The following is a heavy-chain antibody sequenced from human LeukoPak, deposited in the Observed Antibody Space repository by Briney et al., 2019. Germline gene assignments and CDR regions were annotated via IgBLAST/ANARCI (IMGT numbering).Heavy chain of an antibody. CDR1: GGSISSHNW. J-gene: IGHJ4*02. V-gene: IGHV4-4*02. D-gene: IGHD2-2*01. Sequence: SETLSLTCAVSGGSISSHNWWSWVRQPPGKGLEWIGEIYHSGSTNYNPSLKSRVTISVDKSKNQFSLKLSSVTAADTAVYYCAREWGTSCYLDYWGQGTLVTVSS. CDR2: IYHSGST. CDR3: AREWGTSCYLDY.